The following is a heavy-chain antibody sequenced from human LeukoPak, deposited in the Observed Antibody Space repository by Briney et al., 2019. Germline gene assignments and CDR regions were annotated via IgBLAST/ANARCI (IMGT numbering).Heavy chain of an antibody. Sequence: GASVKVSCKASGYTFTSYDINWVRQATGQGLEWMGWMNLNSGNTGYAQKFQGRVTMTRNTSISTAYMELSSLRSEDTAVYYCARGVRTFKDTAMVYYFDYWGQGTLVTVSS. CDR2: MNLNSGNT. J-gene: IGHJ4*02. CDR1: GYTFTSYD. CDR3: ARGVRTFKDTAMVYYFDY. D-gene: IGHD5-18*01. V-gene: IGHV1-8*01.